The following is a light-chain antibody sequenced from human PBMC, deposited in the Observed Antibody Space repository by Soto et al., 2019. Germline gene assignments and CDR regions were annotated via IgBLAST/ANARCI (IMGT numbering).Light chain of an antibody. J-gene: IGLJ2*01. Sequence: QTVVTQSPSASASLGASVKLTCTLSSGHSSYAIAWHQQQPEKGPRYLMKINSDGSHIKGDGIPDRFSGSRSGTERYLTISSLQSEDEADYYCQTWGSGNVIFGGGTKVTVL. CDR1: SGHSSYA. V-gene: IGLV4-69*02. CDR3: QTWGSGNVI. CDR2: INSDGSH.